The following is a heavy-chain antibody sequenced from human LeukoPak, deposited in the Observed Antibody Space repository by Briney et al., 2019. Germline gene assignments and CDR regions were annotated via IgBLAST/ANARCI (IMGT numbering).Heavy chain of an antibody. V-gene: IGHV4-61*02. J-gene: IGHJ6*02. D-gene: IGHD3-16*01. CDR2: IYTSGST. Sequence: SETLSLTCTVSGGSISSGSYYWSWIRQPAGKGLEWIGRIYTSGSTNYNPSLKGRVTISVDTSKNQFSLKLSSVTAADTAVYYCARDMIPYYGMDVWGQGTTVTVSS. CDR3: ARDMIPYYGMDV. CDR1: GGSISSGSYY.